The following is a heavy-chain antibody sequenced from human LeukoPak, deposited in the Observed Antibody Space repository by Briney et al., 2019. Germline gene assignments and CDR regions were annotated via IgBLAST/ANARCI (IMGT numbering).Heavy chain of an antibody. Sequence: GGSLRLSCAASGFTFSYYGMHWVRQAPGKGLDWGAVIWYDGSYIYYADSVKGRFTISRDNSKNTMYLQMNSLRAEDTAVYYCAKIVQFTAATGTGLDYWGQGTLVTVSP. CDR3: AKIVQFTAATGTGLDY. CDR1: GFTFSYYG. J-gene: IGHJ4*02. V-gene: IGHV3-33*06. D-gene: IGHD6-13*01. CDR2: IWYDGSYI.